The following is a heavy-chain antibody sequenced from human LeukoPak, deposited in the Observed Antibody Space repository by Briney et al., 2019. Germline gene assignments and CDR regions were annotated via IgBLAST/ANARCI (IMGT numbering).Heavy chain of an antibody. CDR2: TFHNGST. D-gene: IGHD3-10*01. CDR1: GNSLSSGFY. J-gene: IGHJ4*02. CDR3: AREADPSAYYGSGGSIDL. Sequence: SETLSLTCTVSGNSLSSGFYWAWIRQPPGKGLEWIGATFHNGSTYYNPSLKSRVTISVDTSKKRFSLRLTSVTAADTAVYYCAREADPSAYYGSGGSIDLWGQGALVTVSS. V-gene: IGHV4-38-2*02.